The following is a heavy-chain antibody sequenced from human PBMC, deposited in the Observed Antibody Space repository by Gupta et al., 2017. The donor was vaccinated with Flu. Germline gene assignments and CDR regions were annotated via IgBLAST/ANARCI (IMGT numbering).Heavy chain of an antibody. Sequence: EVQLVESGGGLVQPGRSLRLSCAASGFTFDDYAMHWVRQAPGKGLEWVSGISWNSGSIGYADSVKGRFTISRDNAKNSLYLQMNSLRAEDTALYYCAKDMAYYYDSSAYQTFDYWGQGTLVTVSS. CDR2: ISWNSGSI. J-gene: IGHJ4*02. D-gene: IGHD3-22*01. V-gene: IGHV3-9*01. CDR3: AKDMAYYYDSSAYQTFDY. CDR1: GFTFDDYA.